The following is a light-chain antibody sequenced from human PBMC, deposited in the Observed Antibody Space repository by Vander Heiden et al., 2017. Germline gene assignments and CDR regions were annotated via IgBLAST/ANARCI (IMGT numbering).Light chain of an antibody. J-gene: IGLJ1*01. CDR3: CSYAGSYTYV. Sequence: QSALTQPRSVSGSPGQPVTISCTGTSSDVGGYNYVSWYQQHPGKAPKLMIYDVSKRPSGVPDRFSGSKSGNTASLTISGLQAEDEADYHCCSYAGSYTYVFGTGTKVTVL. V-gene: IGLV2-11*01. CDR1: SSDVGGYNY. CDR2: DVS.